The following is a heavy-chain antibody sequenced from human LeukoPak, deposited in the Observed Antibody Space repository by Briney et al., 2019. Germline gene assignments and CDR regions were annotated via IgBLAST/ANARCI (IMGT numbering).Heavy chain of an antibody. CDR2: MNPNSGNT. Sequence: ASVKVSCKASGYTFTSYDINWVRQATEQGLEWMGWMNPNSGNTGYAQKFQGRVTITRNTSISTAYMELSSLRSEDTAVYYCARALGGGYGFDPWGQGTLVTVSS. D-gene: IGHD5-18*01. V-gene: IGHV1-8*03. CDR3: ARALGGGYGFDP. J-gene: IGHJ5*02. CDR1: GYTFTSYD.